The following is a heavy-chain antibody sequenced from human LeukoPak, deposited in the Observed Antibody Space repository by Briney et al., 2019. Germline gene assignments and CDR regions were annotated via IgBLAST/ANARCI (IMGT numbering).Heavy chain of an antibody. CDR3: ARDAQRVRGVGVDY. CDR1: GFTFSDYY. D-gene: IGHD3-10*01. J-gene: IGHJ4*02. Sequence: KPGGSLRLSCAASGFTFSDYYMSWIRQAPGKGLEWVSYISSSSSYTNYADSVKGRFTISRDYAKNSLYLQMNSLRAEDTAVYYCARDAQRVRGVGVDYWGQGTLVTVSS. V-gene: IGHV3-11*05. CDR2: ISSSSSYT.